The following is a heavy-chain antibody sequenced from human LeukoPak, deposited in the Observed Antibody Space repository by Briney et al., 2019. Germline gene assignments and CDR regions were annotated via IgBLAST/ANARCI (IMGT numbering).Heavy chain of an antibody. CDR1: GFSFSSYS. V-gene: IGHV3-48*02. Sequence: GGSLRLSCAASGFSFSSYSMNWVRQAPGKGLEWVSYISSSSTIYYADSVKGRFTISRDNAKNSLYLQMNSLRDEDTAVYYCARGGPRYYDYWGQGTLVTVSS. D-gene: IGHD1-26*01. J-gene: IGHJ4*02. CDR2: ISSSSTI. CDR3: ARGGPRYYDY.